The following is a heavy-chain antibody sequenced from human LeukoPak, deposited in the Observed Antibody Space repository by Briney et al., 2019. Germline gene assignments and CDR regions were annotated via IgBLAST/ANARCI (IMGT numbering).Heavy chain of an antibody. CDR3: ARAYYSYYDILTGYSDY. Sequence: GGSLRLSCAASGFTLSSYTTNWARQAPGKGLEWVSSISSSSTYLDYADSLKGRFTISRDNAKNSLYLQMNSLRAEDTAVYYCARAYYSYYDILTGYSDYWGQGTLVTVSS. J-gene: IGHJ4*02. CDR1: GFTLSSYT. D-gene: IGHD3-9*01. CDR2: ISSSSTYL. V-gene: IGHV3-21*01.